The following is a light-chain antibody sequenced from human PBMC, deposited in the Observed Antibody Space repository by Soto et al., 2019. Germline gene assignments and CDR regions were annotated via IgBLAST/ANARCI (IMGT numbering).Light chain of an antibody. J-gene: IGKJ1*01. CDR3: QQSYSSPIT. Sequence: DIQMTPSHSTLSASVGDRVSISCRASQSISKFLNWYHQKPGKAPKLLIYGASSLQSGVPSRFSGSGSGTDFTLTISSLQPEDFATYYCQQSYSSPITFGQGTKVDIK. CDR2: GAS. V-gene: IGKV1-39*01. CDR1: QSISKF.